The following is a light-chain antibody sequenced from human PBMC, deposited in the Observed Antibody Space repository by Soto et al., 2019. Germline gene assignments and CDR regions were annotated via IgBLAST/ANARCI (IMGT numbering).Light chain of an antibody. J-gene: IGKJ1*01. Sequence: DIQMTQSPSTLSGSVGDRVTITCRASQTISSWLAWYQQKPGKAPKLLIYKASTLKSGVPSRFSGSGSGTEFTLTVSSLQADDFATYYCQHDNSDSEAFGQGTKVDIK. V-gene: IGKV1-5*03. CDR3: QHDNSDSEA. CDR2: KAS. CDR1: QTISSW.